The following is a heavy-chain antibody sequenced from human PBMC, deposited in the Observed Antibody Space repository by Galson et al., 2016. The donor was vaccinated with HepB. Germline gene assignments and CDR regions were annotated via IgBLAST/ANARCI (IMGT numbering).Heavy chain of an antibody. J-gene: IGHJ4*01. D-gene: IGHD3-22*01. V-gene: IGHV3-9*01. Sequence: SLRLSCAASGFDFDEYDMHWVRQAPGKGLEWVSGITWNSGRIGYRDSVKGRFTISRDNAKNSLYLQMTSLRPEDTAFYYCASGQYFFDNSGRGGYWGHGTRSPSPQ. CDR2: ITWNSGRI. CDR3: ASGQYFFDNSGRGGY. CDR1: GFDFDEYD.